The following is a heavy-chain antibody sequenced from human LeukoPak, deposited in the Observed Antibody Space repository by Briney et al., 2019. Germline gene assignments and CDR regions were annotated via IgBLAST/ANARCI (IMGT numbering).Heavy chain of an antibody. Sequence: GGSLRLSRAASGFTFSSYSVNWVRQAPGKGLEWVSFISSSSNYIYYADSVKGRFTISRDNAKNSLYLQMNSLRAEDTAVYYCAVWGAFDYWGQGTLVTVSS. V-gene: IGHV3-21*01. CDR1: GFTFSSYS. D-gene: IGHD7-27*01. J-gene: IGHJ4*02. CDR3: AVWGAFDY. CDR2: ISSSSNYI.